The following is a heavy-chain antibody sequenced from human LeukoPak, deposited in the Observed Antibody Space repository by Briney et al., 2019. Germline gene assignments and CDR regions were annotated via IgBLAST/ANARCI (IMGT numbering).Heavy chain of an antibody. D-gene: IGHD5-24*01. CDR1: GFTFSSYW. Sequence: GSLRLSCAASGFTFSSYWMSWVRQAPGKGLEWVANLNEDGSKKYYVDSVKGRFTISRDNAKNSLYLQMDSLRAEDTAVYYCARDGRDGFIDYWGQGTLVTVSS. CDR3: ARDGRDGFIDY. J-gene: IGHJ4*02. V-gene: IGHV3-7*01. CDR2: LNEDGSKK.